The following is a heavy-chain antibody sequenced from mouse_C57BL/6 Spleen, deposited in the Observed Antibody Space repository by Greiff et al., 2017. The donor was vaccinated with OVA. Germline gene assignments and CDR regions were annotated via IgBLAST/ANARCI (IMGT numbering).Heavy chain of an antibody. D-gene: IGHD1-1*01. J-gene: IGHJ1*03. V-gene: IGHV1-42*01. CDR2: INPSTGGT. CDR1: GYSFTGYY. Sequence: VQLQQSGPELVKPGASVKISCKASGYSFTGYYMNWVKQSPEKSLEWIGEINPSTGGTTYNQKFKAKATLTVDKSSSTAYMQLKSLTSEDSAVYYCARGAYYGSSSYWYFDVWGTGTTVTVSS. CDR3: ARGAYYGSSSYWYFDV.